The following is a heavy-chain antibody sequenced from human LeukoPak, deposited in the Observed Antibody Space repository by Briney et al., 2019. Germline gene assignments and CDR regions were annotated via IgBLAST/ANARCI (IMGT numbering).Heavy chain of an antibody. CDR1: GGSFSGYY. D-gene: IGHD5-18*01. CDR3: ARYRIQLWLRAGVFDI. CDR2: INHSGST. Sequence: PSETLSLTCAVYGGSFSGYYWSWIRQPPGKGLEWIGEINHSGSTNYNPSLKSRVTISVDTSKNQISLKLSSVTAADTAVYYCARYRIQLWLRAGVFDIWGQGTMVTVSS. V-gene: IGHV4-34*01. J-gene: IGHJ3*02.